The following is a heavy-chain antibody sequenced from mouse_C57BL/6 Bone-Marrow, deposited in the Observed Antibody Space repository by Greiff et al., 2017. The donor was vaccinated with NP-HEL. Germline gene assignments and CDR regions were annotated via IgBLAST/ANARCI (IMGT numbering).Heavy chain of an antibody. CDR3: ARGTTVLSSYWYFDV. CDR1: GYTFTSYW. D-gene: IGHD1-1*01. CDR2: IDPSDSYT. J-gene: IGHJ1*03. Sequence: QVQLQQPGAELVRPGTSVKLSCKASGYTFTSYWMHWVKQRPGQGLEWIGVIDPSDSYTNYNQKFKGKATLTVDPSSSTAYMQRSSLTSEDSAVYYGARGTTVLSSYWYFDVWGTGTTVTVSS. V-gene: IGHV1-59*01.